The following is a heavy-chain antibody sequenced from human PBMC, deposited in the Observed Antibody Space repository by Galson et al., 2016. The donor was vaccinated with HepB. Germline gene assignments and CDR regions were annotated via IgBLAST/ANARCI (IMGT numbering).Heavy chain of an antibody. CDR1: GFTFITYA. J-gene: IGHJ4*02. CDR2: ISGSGGST. V-gene: IGHV3-23*01. Sequence: SLRLSCAASGFTFITYAMSWVRQAPGKGLEWVSTISGSGGSTYYADSVKGRFTISRDNSKNTLYLQMNSLRAEDTAVYYCAKGYGLWGYWGQGTLVTVSS. D-gene: IGHD3-16*01. CDR3: AKGYGLWGY.